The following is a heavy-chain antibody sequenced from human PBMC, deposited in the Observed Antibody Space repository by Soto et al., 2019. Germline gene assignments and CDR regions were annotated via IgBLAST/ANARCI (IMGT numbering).Heavy chain of an antibody. CDR1: GYTFTSYD. J-gene: IGHJ4*02. CDR3: ANEINDSSGYSIAD. Sequence: AAVKVSCKASGYTFTSYDIIWVRQATGQGLEWMGWMNPNIDNTGYAQKFQGRVTMTRNTSIRTAYMELSSLRSEDTAVYYCANEINDSSGYSIADWGPGTLVTVSS. D-gene: IGHD3-22*01. CDR2: MNPNIDNT. V-gene: IGHV1-8*01.